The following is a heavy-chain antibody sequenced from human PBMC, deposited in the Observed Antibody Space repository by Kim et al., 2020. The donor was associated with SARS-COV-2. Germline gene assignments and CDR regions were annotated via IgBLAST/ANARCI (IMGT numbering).Heavy chain of an antibody. CDR1: GFTFSSYE. D-gene: IGHD1-7*01. CDR3: ARVERELTGGY. Sequence: GGSLRLSCAASGFTFSSYEMNWVRQAPGKGLEWVSYISSSGSTIYYADSVKGRFTISRDNAKNSLYLQMNSLRAEDTAVYYCARVERELTGGYWGQGTLVTVSS. J-gene: IGHJ4*02. V-gene: IGHV3-48*03. CDR2: ISSSGSTI.